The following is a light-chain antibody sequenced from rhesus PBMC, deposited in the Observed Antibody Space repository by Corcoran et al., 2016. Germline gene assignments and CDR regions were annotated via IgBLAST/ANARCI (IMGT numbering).Light chain of an antibody. V-gene: IGKV1S14*01. CDR1: QDISNN. CDR2: YAS. Sequence: DIQMTQSPSSLSASVGDTVTITCRASQDISNNLAWYQQKPGKAPTPLSHYASKLESGVPSRFSGSGSGTDFTHNIRILQAEDFIIYYCQQHNNYPPTFGQGTKVGIK. J-gene: IGKJ1*01. CDR3: QQHNNYPPT.